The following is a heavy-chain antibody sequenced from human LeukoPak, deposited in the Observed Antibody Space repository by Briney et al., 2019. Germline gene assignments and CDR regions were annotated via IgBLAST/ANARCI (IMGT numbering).Heavy chain of an antibody. D-gene: IGHD1-26*01. CDR1: GFSFSNYG. Sequence: PGGSLRLSCAASGFSFSNYGMGWVRQAPGKGLEWVSAITGSGGGTYFADSVKGRFTISRDNSKNTLYLQMNSLRAEDTAVYYCARELREHGVFDIWGQGTMVTVSS. V-gene: IGHV3-23*01. J-gene: IGHJ3*02. CDR2: ITGSGGGT. CDR3: ARELREHGVFDI.